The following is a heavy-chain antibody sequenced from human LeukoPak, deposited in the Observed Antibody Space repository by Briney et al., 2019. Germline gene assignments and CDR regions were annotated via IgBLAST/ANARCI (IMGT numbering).Heavy chain of an antibody. CDR2: FSSSGNYI. J-gene: IGHJ4*02. CDR3: ARIEWQGATPRLDY. Sequence: TGGSLRLSCAASGFTFSSYSMNWVRQAPGRGLEWVSSFSSSGNYIYYADSVKDRFTISRDNAKNSLYLQMNSLRVEDTAVYYCARIEWQGATPRLDYWGQGTLVTVSS. CDR1: GFTFSSYS. D-gene: IGHD1-26*01. V-gene: IGHV3-21*01.